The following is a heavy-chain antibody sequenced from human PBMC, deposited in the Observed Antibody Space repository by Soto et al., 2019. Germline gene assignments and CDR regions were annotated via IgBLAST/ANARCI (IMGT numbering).Heavy chain of an antibody. CDR2: TYYRSKWYN. Sequence: TLSLTCAISGDSVSSNSAAWNWIRQSPSRGLEWLGRTYYRSKWYNDYAVSVKSRITTNPGTSKNQFSLQLNSVTPEDTAVYYCARDLHFGYSSSWYWFDPWGQGTLVTVSS. J-gene: IGHJ5*02. CDR1: GDSVSSNSAA. D-gene: IGHD6-13*01. CDR3: ARDLHFGYSSSWYWFDP. V-gene: IGHV6-1*01.